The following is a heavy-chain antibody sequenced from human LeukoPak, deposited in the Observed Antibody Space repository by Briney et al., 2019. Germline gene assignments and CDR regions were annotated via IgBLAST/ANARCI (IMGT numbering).Heavy chain of an antibody. J-gene: IGHJ4*02. CDR3: AKVARYHYGDSYHFDY. V-gene: IGHV3-23*01. D-gene: IGHD4-17*01. Sequence: GGSLRLSCAASGFTFTSYAMSWVRQAPGKGLEWVSAISSSDGSTYYADSVKGRFTISRDNSKNTLYLQMNSLRAEDTAVYYCAKVARYHYGDSYHFDYWGQGTLVTVSS. CDR1: GFTFTSYA. CDR2: ISSSDGST.